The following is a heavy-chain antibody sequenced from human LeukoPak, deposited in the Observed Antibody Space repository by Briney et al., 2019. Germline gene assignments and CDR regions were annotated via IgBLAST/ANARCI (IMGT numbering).Heavy chain of an antibody. Sequence: ETLSLTCAVYGGSFSGYYWSWVRQAPGKGLEWVSAISGSGGSTYYADSVKGRFTISRDNSKNTLYLQMNSLRAEDTAVYYCAKGPGTGYSYGYGIFDYWGQGTLVTVSS. J-gene: IGHJ4*02. D-gene: IGHD5-18*01. CDR1: GGSFSGYY. CDR2: ISGSGGST. V-gene: IGHV3-23*01. CDR3: AKGPGTGYSYGYGIFDY.